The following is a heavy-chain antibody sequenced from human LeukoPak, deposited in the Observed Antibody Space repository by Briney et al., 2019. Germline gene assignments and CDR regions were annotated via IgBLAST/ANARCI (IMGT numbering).Heavy chain of an antibody. CDR2: IIPILGIA. CDR3: ASPRDYVWGLNDAFDI. D-gene: IGHD3-16*01. J-gene: IGHJ3*02. CDR1: GGTFSSYA. V-gene: IGHV1-69*04. Sequence: ASVKVSCKASGGTFSSYAISWVRQAPGQGLEWMGRIIPILGIANYAQKFQGRVTITADKSTSTAYMELSSLRSEDTAVYYCASPRDYVWGLNDAFDIWGQGTMVTVSS.